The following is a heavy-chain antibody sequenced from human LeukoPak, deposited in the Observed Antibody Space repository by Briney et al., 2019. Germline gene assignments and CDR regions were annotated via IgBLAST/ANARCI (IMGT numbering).Heavy chain of an antibody. D-gene: IGHD5-18*01. CDR3: ARAGGIQLWLYYFDY. CDR1: GGSIHNNY. J-gene: IGHJ4*02. V-gene: IGHV4-59*08. CDR2: MYSSGKS. Sequence: SETLSLTCTVSGGSIHNNYWSWIRQPPGKGLEWIGSMYSSGKSDYSPSLKNRVTISVDTSKNQFSLKLSSVTAADTAVYYCARAGGIQLWLYYFDYWGQGTLVTVSS.